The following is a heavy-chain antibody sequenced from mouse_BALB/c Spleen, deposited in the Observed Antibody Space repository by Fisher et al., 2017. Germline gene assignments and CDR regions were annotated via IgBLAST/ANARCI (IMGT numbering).Heavy chain of an antibody. V-gene: IGHV5-12-2*01. Sequence: RFTISRDNAKNTLYLQMSSLKSEDTAMYYCARKNWDWYFDVWGAGTTVTVSS. J-gene: IGHJ1*01. D-gene: IGHD4-1*01. CDR3: ARKNWDWYFDV.